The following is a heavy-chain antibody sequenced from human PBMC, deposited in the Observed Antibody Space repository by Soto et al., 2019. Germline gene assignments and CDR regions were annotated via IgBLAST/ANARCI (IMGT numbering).Heavy chain of an antibody. Sequence: ASVKVSCKTSGYIFTTNAISWVRQAPGQGLEWMGWISAHNGNTNYAQKFQGRVTMTTDTSTNTAYMELRSLRSDDMAVYYCARDPTDGSGWYSDSWGQGTLVTVSS. CDR1: GYIFTTNA. V-gene: IGHV1-18*03. CDR3: ARDPTDGSGWYSDS. D-gene: IGHD6-19*01. J-gene: IGHJ4*02. CDR2: ISAHNGNT.